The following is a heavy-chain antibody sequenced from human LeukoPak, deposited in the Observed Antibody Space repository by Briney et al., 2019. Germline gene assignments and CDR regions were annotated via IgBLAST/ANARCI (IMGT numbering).Heavy chain of an antibody. CDR3: AREERRRSSGWQPWGRTELYYFDY. J-gene: IGHJ4*02. CDR1: GFTFSSYS. Sequence: PGGSLRLSCAASGFTFSSYSMNWVRQAPGKGLEWVSSISSSSSYIYYADSVKGRFTISRDNAKNSLYLQMNSLRAEDTAAYYCAREERRRSSGWQPWGRTELYYFDYWGQGTLVTVSS. D-gene: IGHD6-19*01. V-gene: IGHV3-21*01. CDR2: ISSSSSYI.